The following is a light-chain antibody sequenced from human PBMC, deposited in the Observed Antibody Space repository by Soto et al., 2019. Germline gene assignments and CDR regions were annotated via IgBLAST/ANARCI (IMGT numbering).Light chain of an antibody. V-gene: IGKV1-39*01. CDR3: QQSYGTPTWT. CDR2: AAS. Sequence: DIQMTQSPSSLSASVGDRVTITCRASQSVSSYLNWYQQKPGKAPKLLMYAASSLQSGVPSRFSGSGSGTDFTLTISSLQPEDFATYYCQQSYGTPTWTFGQGTKVDIK. CDR1: QSVSSY. J-gene: IGKJ1*01.